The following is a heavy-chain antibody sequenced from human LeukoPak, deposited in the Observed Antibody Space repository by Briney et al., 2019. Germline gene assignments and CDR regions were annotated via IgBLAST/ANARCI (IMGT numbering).Heavy chain of an antibody. V-gene: IGHV4-59*08. CDR3: ARHSSDYVWGSYPRPYYFDY. CDR1: GSSISSYY. CDR2: IYYSGST. Sequence: KSSETLSLTCTVSGSSISSYYWSWIRQPPGKGLEWIGYIYYSGSTNYNPSLKSRVTISVDTSKNQFSLKLSSVTAADTAVYYCARHSSDYVWGSYPRPYYFDYWGQGTLVTVSS. J-gene: IGHJ4*02. D-gene: IGHD3-16*02.